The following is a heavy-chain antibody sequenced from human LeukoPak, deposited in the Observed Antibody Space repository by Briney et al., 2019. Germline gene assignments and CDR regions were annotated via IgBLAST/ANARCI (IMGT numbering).Heavy chain of an antibody. J-gene: IGHJ5*02. D-gene: IGHD6-6*01. CDR3: AREAGYHSSSFRFDP. CDR1: GYTFTGYY. V-gene: IGHV1-2*02. Sequence: ASVKVSCKASGYTFTGYYMHWVRQAPGQGLEWMGWINPNSGGTNYAQKFQGRVTMTRDTSISTAYMELSRLRSDDTAVYYCAREAGYHSSSFRFDPWGQGTLVTVSS. CDR2: INPNSGGT.